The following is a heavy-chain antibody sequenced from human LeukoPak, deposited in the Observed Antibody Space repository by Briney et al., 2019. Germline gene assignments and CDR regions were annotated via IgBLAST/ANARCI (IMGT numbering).Heavy chain of an antibody. V-gene: IGHV1-18*01. CDR2: ISAYNGDT. CDR1: GYTFTSYG. CDR3: ARGLQENLAWLQAFSAFDI. D-gene: IGHD5-12*01. Sequence: ASVKVSCKASGYTFTSYGINWVRQAPGRGLEWMGWISAYNGDTNYAQKLQGRVTMTTDTSTSTAYMELRSLRSDDTAVYYCARGLQENLAWLQAFSAFDIWGQGTMVTVSS. J-gene: IGHJ3*02.